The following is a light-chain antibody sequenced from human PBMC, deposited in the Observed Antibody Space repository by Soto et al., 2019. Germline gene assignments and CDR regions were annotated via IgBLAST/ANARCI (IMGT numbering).Light chain of an antibody. CDR2: GNS. J-gene: IGLJ7*01. CDR3: QSYDSSLSGSV. CDR1: SSNIGAGHD. V-gene: IGLV1-40*01. Sequence: QSVLTQPPSVSGAPGQRVTISCTGTSSNIGAGHDVHWYQQLPGTAPKLLIYGNSNRPSGVPDRFSGSKSGTSASLAITGLQAEDEADYYCQSYDSSLSGSVFGGGTQLPVL.